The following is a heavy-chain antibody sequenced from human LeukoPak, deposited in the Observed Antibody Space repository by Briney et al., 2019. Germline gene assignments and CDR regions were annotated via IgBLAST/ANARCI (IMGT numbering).Heavy chain of an antibody. Sequence: GGSLRLSCAASGFTFSSDWMHWDRRDPGKGLVWVSRINSDGTTTNYADSVKGRFTISRDNAKNALYLQMNSLRAEDTSLYYCARAITGSRNAMDVWGQGTTVTVSS. CDR2: INSDGTTT. J-gene: IGHJ6*02. V-gene: IGHV3-74*01. D-gene: IGHD1-20*01. CDR1: GFTFSSDW. CDR3: ARAITGSRNAMDV.